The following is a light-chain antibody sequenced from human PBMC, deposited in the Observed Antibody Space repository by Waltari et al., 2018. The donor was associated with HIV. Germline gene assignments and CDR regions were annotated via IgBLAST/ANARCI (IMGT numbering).Light chain of an antibody. Sequence: ETVMTQSPATLSVPPGERATLSCRASQSLSTNLAWYQHKPGQAPRLLIYGASTRATGIPDRFSGSGSETEFTLTISSLQSEDFAVYYCQQFNDWPYTFGQGTKLEIK. CDR3: QQFNDWPYT. V-gene: IGKV3-15*01. J-gene: IGKJ2*01. CDR2: GAS. CDR1: QSLSTN.